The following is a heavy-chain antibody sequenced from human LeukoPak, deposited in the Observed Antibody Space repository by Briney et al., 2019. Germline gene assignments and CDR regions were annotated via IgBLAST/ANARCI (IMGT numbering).Heavy chain of an antibody. D-gene: IGHD5-12*01. Sequence: ASVKVSCKASGYTFTNYAMHWVRQAPGQRLEWMGWINAGNGNTKYSQKFQGRVTITRDTSASTAYMELSSLRSEDTAVYYCAREDGYSGYDPFDYWGQGTLVTVSS. CDR2: INAGNGNT. CDR3: AREDGYSGYDPFDY. J-gene: IGHJ4*02. V-gene: IGHV1-3*01. CDR1: GYTFTNYA.